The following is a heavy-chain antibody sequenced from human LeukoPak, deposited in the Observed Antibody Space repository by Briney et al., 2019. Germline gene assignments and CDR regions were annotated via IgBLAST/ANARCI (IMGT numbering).Heavy chain of an antibody. J-gene: IGHJ4*02. Sequence: SVKVSCKASGGTFSSYAISWVRQAPGQGLEWTGGIIPIFGTANYAQKFQGRVTITADESTSTAYMELSSLRSEDTAVYYCARALYDSSGYYYRLGYWGQGTLVTVSS. CDR1: GGTFSSYA. CDR3: ARALYDSSGYYYRLGY. V-gene: IGHV1-69*01. CDR2: IIPIFGTA. D-gene: IGHD3-22*01.